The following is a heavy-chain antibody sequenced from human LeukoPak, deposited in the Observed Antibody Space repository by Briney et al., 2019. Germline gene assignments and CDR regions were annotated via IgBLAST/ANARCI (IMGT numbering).Heavy chain of an antibody. CDR1: GFTFSSYS. CDR2: ISSSSSYI. D-gene: IGHD6-19*01. J-gene: IGHJ4*02. V-gene: IGHV3-21*01. CDR3: ARDRSGQWLGHFDY. Sequence: GGSLRLSCAASGFTFSSYSMNWVRQAPGKGLEWVSSISSSSSYIYYADSVKGRFTISRDNAKNSLYLQMDSLRAEDTAVYYCARDRSGQWLGHFDYWGQGTSVIVSS.